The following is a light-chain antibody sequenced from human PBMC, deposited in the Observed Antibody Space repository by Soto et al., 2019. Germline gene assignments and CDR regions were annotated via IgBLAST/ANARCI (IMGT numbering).Light chain of an antibody. Sequence: QSVLTQPASVSGSPGESITISCTGTRSDVGSYNSIAWYQQHPGKAPRVMIFEVTKRPSGISNRFSGSKSGSTASLTISGLQAEDEADYYCGTWDSSLSAVVFGGGTKLTVL. CDR2: EVT. CDR1: RSDVGSYNS. CDR3: GTWDSSLSAVV. V-gene: IGLV2-23*02. J-gene: IGLJ2*01.